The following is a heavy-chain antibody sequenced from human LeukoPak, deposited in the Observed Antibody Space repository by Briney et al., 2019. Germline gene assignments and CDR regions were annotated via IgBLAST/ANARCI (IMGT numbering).Heavy chain of an antibody. D-gene: IGHD3-3*01. Sequence: GGSLRLSCAASGFTFNSYGVHWVRQAPGKGLEWVAFIRYDGTNKYYADSVEGRFTISRDNSKNTLYLQMNSLRAEDTAVYYCARKIQSGYYYYFDYWGQGTLVTVSS. V-gene: IGHV3-30*02. J-gene: IGHJ4*02. CDR3: ARKIQSGYYYYFDY. CDR1: GFTFNSYG. CDR2: IRYDGTNK.